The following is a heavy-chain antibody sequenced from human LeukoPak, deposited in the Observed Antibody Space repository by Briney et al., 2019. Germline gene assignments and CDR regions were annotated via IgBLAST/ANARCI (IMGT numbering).Heavy chain of an antibody. Sequence: PVGSLRLSCVASGFMFSNYWMTWVRQAPGKGLEWVANINGDGSEEHYVDSLKGRFTISRDNAKKSVYLQMNGLSAEDTAIYYCASEINWGPGAFDVWGQGTMVTVSS. D-gene: IGHD7-27*01. V-gene: IGHV3-7*01. J-gene: IGHJ3*01. CDR2: INGDGSEE. CDR3: ASEINWGPGAFDV. CDR1: GFMFSNYW.